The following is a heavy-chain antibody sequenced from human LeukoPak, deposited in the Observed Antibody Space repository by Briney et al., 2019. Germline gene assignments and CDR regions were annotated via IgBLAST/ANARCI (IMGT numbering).Heavy chain of an antibody. D-gene: IGHD1-1*01. CDR3: ARVGGTSSIGGDY. V-gene: IGHV3-74*01. Sequence: AGGSLRLSCAASGFNFSYFAMSWVRQAPRKGLVWVSRIKSDGSTTNYADFVKGRFTISRDNAKNTLYLQMNRLRAEDTAVYYCARVGGTSSIGGDYWGQGTLVTVSS. CDR1: GFNFSYFA. CDR2: IKSDGSTT. J-gene: IGHJ4*02.